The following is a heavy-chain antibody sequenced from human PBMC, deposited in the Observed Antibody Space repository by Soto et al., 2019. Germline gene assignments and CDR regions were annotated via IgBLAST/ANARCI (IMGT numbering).Heavy chain of an antibody. Sequence: GASVKVSCKASGYSFTSLYINWVRQTAVQGLEWMGWMEPSTGRTGYAQKFQGRVTMTRDTSINTAYMELTTLTSDDPAFYYFARGVSAVVDYCGQGTLVTVSS. CDR1: GYSFTSLY. J-gene: IGHJ4*02. CDR3: ARGVSAVVDY. CDR2: MEPSTGRT. D-gene: IGHD2-15*01. V-gene: IGHV1-8*01.